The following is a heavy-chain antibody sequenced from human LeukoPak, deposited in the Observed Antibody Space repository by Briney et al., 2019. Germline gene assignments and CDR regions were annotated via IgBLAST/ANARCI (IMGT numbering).Heavy chain of an antibody. CDR3: ARDPYQWLSSYYFDY. CDR1: GFTFSSYA. CDR2: ISYDGSNK. V-gene: IGHV3-30-3*01. D-gene: IGHD6-19*01. Sequence: GGSLRLSCAASGFTFSSYAMHWVRQAPGKGLEWVAVISYDGSNKYYADSVKGRFTISRDNSKNTLYLQMNSLRAEDTAVYYCARDPYQWLSSYYFDYWGQGTLVTVSS. J-gene: IGHJ4*02.